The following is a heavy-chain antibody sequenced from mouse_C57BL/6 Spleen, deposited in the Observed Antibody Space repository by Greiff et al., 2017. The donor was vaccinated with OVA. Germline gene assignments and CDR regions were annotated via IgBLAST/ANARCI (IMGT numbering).Heavy chain of an antibody. D-gene: IGHD2-5*01. Sequence: VQLQQSGAELVRPGASVTLSCKASGYTFTDYEMHWVKQTPVHGLEWIGAIDPETGGTAYNQKFKGKAILTADKSSSTAYMELRSLTSEDSAVYYCTRKSNYGDFFAYWGQGTLVTVSA. V-gene: IGHV1-15*01. CDR1: GYTFTDYE. J-gene: IGHJ3*01. CDR2: IDPETGGT. CDR3: TRKSNYGDFFAY.